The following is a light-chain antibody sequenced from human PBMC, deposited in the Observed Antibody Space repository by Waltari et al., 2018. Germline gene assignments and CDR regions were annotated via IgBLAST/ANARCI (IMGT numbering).Light chain of an antibody. CDR2: GAP. V-gene: IGKV1-39*01. Sequence: DIQMTQSPSSLSAFVGDRVTITCRASRSIARYLNWYQEKPGKAPKLLIYGAPSLQSGVPSRFSGSGSGTDFTLTITDLQPEDFATYYCQESYTTPPITFGQGTRLDIK. CDR1: RSIARY. CDR3: QESYTTPPIT. J-gene: IGKJ5*01.